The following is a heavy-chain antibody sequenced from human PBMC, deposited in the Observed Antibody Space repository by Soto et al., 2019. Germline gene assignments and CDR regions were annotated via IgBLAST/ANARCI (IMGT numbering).Heavy chain of an antibody. Sequence: QVQLQESGPGLVKPSETLSLTCAVSGGSISSETWWSWVRQPPGKGLEWIGEIFRTGSTNYNPSLKSRVTISLHKSKNQFSLKLSSVTAADTAVYYCARVAPALDYWGQGTLVTVSS. J-gene: IGHJ4*02. CDR3: ARVAPALDY. CDR1: GGSISSETW. V-gene: IGHV4-4*02. CDR2: IFRTGST.